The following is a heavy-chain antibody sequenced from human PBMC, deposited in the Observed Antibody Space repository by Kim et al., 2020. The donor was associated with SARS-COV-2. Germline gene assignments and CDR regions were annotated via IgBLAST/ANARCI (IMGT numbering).Heavy chain of an antibody. J-gene: IGHJ4*02. V-gene: IGHV3-48*02. D-gene: IGHD3-3*01. Sequence: KGRFPSSRDNAKNSLYLQMNSLRDEDTAVYYCARDLDYDFWSGYSRSFDYWGQGTLVTVSS. CDR3: ARDLDYDFWSGYSRSFDY.